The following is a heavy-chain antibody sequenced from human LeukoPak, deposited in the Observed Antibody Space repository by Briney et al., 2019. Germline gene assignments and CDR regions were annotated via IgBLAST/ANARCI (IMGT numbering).Heavy chain of an antibody. CDR3: ARDKSPDYYDSSGYAFDI. Sequence: SETLSLTCTVSGGSISSSSYYWGWIRQPPGKGLEWIGGIYYSGSTYYNPSLKSRVTISVDTSKNQFSLKLSSVTAADTAVYYCARDKSPDYYDSSGYAFDIWGQGTMVTVSS. CDR1: GGSISSSSYY. J-gene: IGHJ3*02. V-gene: IGHV4-39*07. CDR2: IYYSGST. D-gene: IGHD3-22*01.